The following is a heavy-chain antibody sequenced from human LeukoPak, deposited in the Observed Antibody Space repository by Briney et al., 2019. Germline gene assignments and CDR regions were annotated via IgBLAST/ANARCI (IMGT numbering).Heavy chain of an antibody. CDR3: AREWGLAYCGGDCSDGAFDI. CDR1: GGSISSYY. D-gene: IGHD2-21*01. Sequence: SETLSLTCTVSGGSISSYYWSWIRQPPGKGLEWIGYIYHSGSTYYNPSLKSRVTISVDRSKNQFSLKLSSVTAADTAVYYCAREWGLAYCGGDCSDGAFDIWGQGTMVTVSS. CDR2: IYHSGST. J-gene: IGHJ3*02. V-gene: IGHV4-59*12.